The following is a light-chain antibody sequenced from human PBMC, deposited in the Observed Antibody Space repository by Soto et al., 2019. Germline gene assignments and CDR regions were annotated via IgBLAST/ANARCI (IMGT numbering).Light chain of an antibody. Sequence: EIVMTQSPATLSVSPGERATLSCRASQSVSSNLAWYQQKPGQAPRLLIYGASTRATGIPARFSGSGSGIEFTLTISSLQSEDFAVYHCQQYNNWPPWTFGQGTKVDIK. V-gene: IGKV3-15*01. CDR2: GAS. J-gene: IGKJ1*01. CDR3: QQYNNWPPWT. CDR1: QSVSSN.